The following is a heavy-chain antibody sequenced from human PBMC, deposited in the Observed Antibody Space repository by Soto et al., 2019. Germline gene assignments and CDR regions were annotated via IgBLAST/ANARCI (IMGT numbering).Heavy chain of an antibody. CDR3: ARGLSTHIAVAGMGYFDS. V-gene: IGHV4-59*01. J-gene: IGHJ4*02. CDR2: ISFSGAT. CDR1: GVSITSYF. D-gene: IGHD6-19*01. Sequence: LSLTCTVSGVSITSYFWSWIRQTPGKGLDWIGSISFSGATYSNPSLKGRAALSVDTSENHLSLTLNSVTSADTAVYYCARGLSTHIAVAGMGYFDSWGQGTLVTVSS.